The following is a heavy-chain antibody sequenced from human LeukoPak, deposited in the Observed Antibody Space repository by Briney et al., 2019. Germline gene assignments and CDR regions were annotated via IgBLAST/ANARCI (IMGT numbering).Heavy chain of an antibody. V-gene: IGHV4-59*08. CDR3: ARQGSYSLDHLDY. CDR1: GGSISIYY. CDR2: FSYSGST. J-gene: IGHJ4*02. Sequence: SETLSLTCTVSGGSISIYYWSWIRQPPGKGLEWIGYFSYSGSTNYNPSLKSRVTMSVDTSKNQSSLKLTSVTAADTGVYYCARQGSYSLDHLDYWGQGTLVTVSS. D-gene: IGHD3-10*01.